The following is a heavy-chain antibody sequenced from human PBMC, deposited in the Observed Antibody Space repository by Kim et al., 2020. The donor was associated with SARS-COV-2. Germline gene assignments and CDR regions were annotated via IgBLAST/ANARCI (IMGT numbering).Heavy chain of an antibody. V-gene: IGHV4-4*09. D-gene: IGHD3-10*01. Sequence: NYNPSLKSRVTISVDTSKNQFSLKLSSVTAADTAVYYCARYDMVRVYFDYWGQGTLVTVSS. CDR3: ARYDMVRVYFDY. J-gene: IGHJ4*02.